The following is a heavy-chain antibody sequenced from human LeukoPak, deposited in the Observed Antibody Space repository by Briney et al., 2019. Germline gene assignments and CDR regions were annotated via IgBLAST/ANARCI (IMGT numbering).Heavy chain of an antibody. CDR3: ARDNRQWLVS. Sequence: ASVKVSCKASGGTFSSYAISWVRQAPGQGLEWMGGISTYNDKTNYAQKFQGRVTMATDASATTVYMELRSLTSDDTAVYYCARDNRQWLVSWGQGTLVTVSS. CDR2: ISTYNDKT. D-gene: IGHD6-19*01. CDR1: GGTFSSYA. J-gene: IGHJ5*02. V-gene: IGHV1-18*01.